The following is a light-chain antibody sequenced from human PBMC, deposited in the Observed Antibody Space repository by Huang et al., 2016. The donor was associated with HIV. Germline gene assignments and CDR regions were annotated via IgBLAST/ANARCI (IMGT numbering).Light chain of an antibody. Sequence: EIVMTQSPATLSVSPGERATLSCRASQRVSSNLAWYQQKPGQAPRLLIYGTATRATGIPARFSGSGSGTECTLTISSLQSEDFAGYYCQQYNNWPYTFGQGTKLEIK. CDR3: QQYNNWPYT. J-gene: IGKJ2*01. CDR2: GTA. V-gene: IGKV3-15*01. CDR1: QRVSSN.